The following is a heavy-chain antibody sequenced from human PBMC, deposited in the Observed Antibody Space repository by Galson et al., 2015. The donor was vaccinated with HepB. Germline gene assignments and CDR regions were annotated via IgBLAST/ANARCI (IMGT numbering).Heavy chain of an antibody. Sequence: SLRLSCAASGVTVSSNYMSWVRQAPGKGLEWVSVISSGGSTYYADSVKGRFTIATHNSKNTLYLQMNSLRAEDTAVYYCARSRSSWYWYFDYWGQGTLVTVSS. CDR1: GVTVSSNY. J-gene: IGHJ4*02. V-gene: IGHV3-53*04. CDR2: ISSGGST. D-gene: IGHD6-13*01. CDR3: ARSRSSWYWYFDY.